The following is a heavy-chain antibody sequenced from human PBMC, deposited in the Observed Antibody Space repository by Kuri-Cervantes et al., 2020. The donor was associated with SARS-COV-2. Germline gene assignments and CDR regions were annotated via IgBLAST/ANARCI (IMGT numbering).Heavy chain of an antibody. Sequence: GESLKISCAASGFTFSSYRMTWVRQAPGKGLEWVAVISYDGSNKYYADSVKGRFTISRDNSKNTLYLQMNSLRAEDTAVYYCARGLFSMGTWWYFDLWGRGTLVTVSS. CDR2: ISYDGSNK. CDR1: GFTFSSYR. CDR3: ARGLFSMGTWWYFDL. J-gene: IGHJ2*01. D-gene: IGHD1-1*01. V-gene: IGHV3-30*03.